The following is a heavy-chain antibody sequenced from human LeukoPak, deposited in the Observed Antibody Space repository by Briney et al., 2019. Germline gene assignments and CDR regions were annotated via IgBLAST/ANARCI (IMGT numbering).Heavy chain of an antibody. CDR3: ASSSANYYYGMDV. J-gene: IGHJ6*02. Sequence: ASVKVSCKTSGYTFTSYGISWVRQAPGQGLEWMGWISAYNGNTNYAQKLQGRVTMTTDTSTSTAYMELRSLRSDDTAVYYCASSSANYYYGMDVWGQGTTVTVSS. CDR2: ISAYNGNT. CDR1: GYTFTSYG. D-gene: IGHD6-13*01. V-gene: IGHV1-18*01.